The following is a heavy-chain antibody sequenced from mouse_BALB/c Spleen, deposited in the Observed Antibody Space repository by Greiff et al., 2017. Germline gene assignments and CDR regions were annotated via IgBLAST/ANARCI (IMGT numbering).Heavy chain of an antibody. CDR3: ARSGADGYYPDPAWFAY. Sequence: EVQLQESGPGLVKPSQSLSLTCTVTGYSITSDYAWNWIRQFPGNKLEWMGYISYSGSTSYNPSLKSRISITRDTSKNQFFLQLNSVTTEDTATYYCARSGADGYYPDPAWFAYWGQGTLVTVSA. CDR2: ISYSGST. V-gene: IGHV3-2*02. D-gene: IGHD2-3*01. J-gene: IGHJ3*01. CDR1: GYSITSDYA.